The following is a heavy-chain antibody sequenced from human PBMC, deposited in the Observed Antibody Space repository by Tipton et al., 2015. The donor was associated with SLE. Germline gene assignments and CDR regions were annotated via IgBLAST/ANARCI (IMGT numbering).Heavy chain of an antibody. CDR2: VIYTAHST. V-gene: IGHV3-23*03. CDR3: AKDQTAASYAFDM. Sequence: SLRLSCSASGFTFSSFAMNWVRLAPGKGLQSVAVIYTAHSTYYADSVKGRFTISRDNSKNTLFLQMNSLRPEDTAVYYCAKDQTAASYAFDMWGQGTMVTVSS. J-gene: IGHJ3*02. CDR1: GFTFSSFA. D-gene: IGHD6-25*01.